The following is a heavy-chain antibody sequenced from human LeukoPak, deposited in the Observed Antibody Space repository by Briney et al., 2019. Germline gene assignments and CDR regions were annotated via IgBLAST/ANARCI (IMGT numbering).Heavy chain of an antibody. CDR3: ARSRVTMVRGVIFFGYFDY. J-gene: IGHJ4*02. D-gene: IGHD3-10*01. CDR2: INPSGGST. V-gene: IGHV1-46*01. CDR1: GYTFTSYY. Sequence: ASVKVSCKASGYTFTSYYMHWVRQAPGQGLEWMGIINPSGGSTSYAQKFQGRVTMTRDTSISTAYMELSRLRSDDTAVYYCARSRVTMVRGVIFFGYFDYWGQGTLVTVSS.